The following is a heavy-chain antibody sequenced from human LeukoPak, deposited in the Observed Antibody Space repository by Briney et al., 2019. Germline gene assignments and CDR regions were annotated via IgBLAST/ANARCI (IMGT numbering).Heavy chain of an antibody. J-gene: IGHJ6*04. CDR2: IYYSGST. V-gene: IGHV4-30-4*01. CDR1: GGSISSGDYY. Sequence: SQTLSLTCTVSGGSISSGDYYWSWIRQPPGKGLEWIGYIYYSGSTYYNPSLKSRVTISVDTSKNQFSLKLSSVTAADTAVYYCAREHGGYDYTYGMDVWGKGTTVTVSS. CDR3: AREHGGYDYTYGMDV. D-gene: IGHD5-12*01.